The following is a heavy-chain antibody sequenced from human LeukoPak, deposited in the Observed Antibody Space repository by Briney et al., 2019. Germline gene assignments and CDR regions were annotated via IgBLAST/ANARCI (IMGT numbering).Heavy chain of an antibody. CDR1: GYSFTSYW. CDR3: ANGLIEGAFDY. V-gene: IGHV5-51*01. CDR2: IYPDDSDT. J-gene: IGHJ4*02. Sequence: GESLKISCKGSGYSFTSYWIAWVRQMPGKGLEWMGLIYPDDSDTRYSPSFEGQVTISADKSISTAYLQWRSLRASDTAMYYCANGLIEGAFDYWGRGTLVTVSS. D-gene: IGHD1-26*01.